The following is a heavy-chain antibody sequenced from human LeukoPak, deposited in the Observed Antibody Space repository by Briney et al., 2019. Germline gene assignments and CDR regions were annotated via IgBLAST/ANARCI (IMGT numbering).Heavy chain of an antibody. CDR3: ATDWQRRGFDY. V-gene: IGHV1-2*02. Sequence: GASVKVSCKASGYTFTGYYIHWVRQAPGQGLEWMGWINPNSGGTNYAQKFQGRVTMTRDTSISTADMELSRLRSDDTAVYYCATDWQRRGFDYWGQGTLVTVSS. J-gene: IGHJ4*02. CDR2: INPNSGGT. D-gene: IGHD6-25*01. CDR1: GYTFTGYY.